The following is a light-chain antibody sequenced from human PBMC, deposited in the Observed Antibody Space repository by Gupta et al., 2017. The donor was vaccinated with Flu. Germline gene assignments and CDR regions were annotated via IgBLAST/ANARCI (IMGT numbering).Light chain of an antibody. J-gene: IGKJ1*01. CDR3: QQDSSSPWT. CDR2: AAS. CDR1: QSVERNY. V-gene: IGKV3-20*01. Sequence: IVITHSPFSLSLSPGERATLSCRASQSVERNYLAWYQQKPGQAPRLLIYAASSRSSGIPERFSGSGSGTDFTLTISRLEPEDFAVYYCQQDSSSPWTFGQGTKVEIK.